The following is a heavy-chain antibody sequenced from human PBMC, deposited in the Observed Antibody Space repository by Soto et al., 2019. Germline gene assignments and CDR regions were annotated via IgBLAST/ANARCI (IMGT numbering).Heavy chain of an antibody. V-gene: IGHV5-51*01. J-gene: IGHJ4*02. CDR1: GYTFSGYW. CDR3: ARPLSSGWAGADY. CDR2: IYPGDSDT. D-gene: IGHD6-19*01. Sequence: PGESLKISCKGSGYTFSGYWIGWVRQMPGKGLEWMGIIYPGDSDTRYSPSFQGQVTTSVDKSINTAYLQWSSLKPSDTATYYCARPLSSGWAGADYWGQGTLVTVSS.